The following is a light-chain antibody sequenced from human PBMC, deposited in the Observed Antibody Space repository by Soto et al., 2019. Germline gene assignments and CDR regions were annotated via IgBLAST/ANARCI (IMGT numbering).Light chain of an antibody. CDR1: QSVSNL. V-gene: IGKV3-11*01. J-gene: IGKJ4*01. CDR3: QQRSNWPT. CDR2: DAF. Sequence: EIVLTQSPATLSLSPGERATLSCRASQSVSNLIAWYQQKPGQAPRLLIYDAFHRATGIPARFRGSGSGTDFTLTISSLEPEDFAVYYCQQRSNWPTFGGGTKVEIK.